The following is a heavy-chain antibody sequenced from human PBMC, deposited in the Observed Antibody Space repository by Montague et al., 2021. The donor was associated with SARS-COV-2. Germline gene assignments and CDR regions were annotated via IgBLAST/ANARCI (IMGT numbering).Heavy chain of an antibody. D-gene: IGHD3-10*01. J-gene: IGHJ4*02. CDR3: ARVDVLTMVRGIIRGGCYFDY. CDR1: GYSISSGYY. Sequence: SETLSLTCSVTGYSISSGYYWGWIRQSPGRGLEWIGTVHHSEGTYYNPSLQSRVTISVGPSKNQFSLKLISVTAADTAAYYCARVDVLTMVRGIIRGGCYFDYWGQGTLVTVSS. CDR2: VHHSEGT. V-gene: IGHV4-38-2*02.